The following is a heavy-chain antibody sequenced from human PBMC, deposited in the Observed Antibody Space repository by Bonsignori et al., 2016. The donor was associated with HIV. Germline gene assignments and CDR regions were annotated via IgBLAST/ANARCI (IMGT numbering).Heavy chain of an antibody. D-gene: IGHD6-6*01. Sequence: QLQLQESGPGLAKPTETLSLACTVSGGSITSGSDYWGWVRQPPGKGLEWIATIYYSGAVYSNPSLKSRLTISIDTSRKQFSLKLSSVTAADTAVYYCVKGKGVAPRFFFNYWGQGTLVTVSS. CDR1: GGSITSGSDY. CDR3: VKGKGVAPRFFFNY. CDR2: IYYSGAV. J-gene: IGHJ4*02. V-gene: IGHV4-39*07.